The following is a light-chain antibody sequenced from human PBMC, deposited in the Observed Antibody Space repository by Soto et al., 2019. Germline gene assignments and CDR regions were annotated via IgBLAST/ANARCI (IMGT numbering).Light chain of an antibody. V-gene: IGKV1-39*01. CDR3: QQSFSTPT. Sequence: PSSLSASVGDRVTITCRASQSVSNYLNWYQQKPGKAPTLLIYAASTLQSGVPSRICGSGSGTDFTLTISSLQPEDFATYYCQQSFSTPTFGQGTRLEIK. CDR2: AAS. CDR1: QSVSNY. J-gene: IGKJ5*01.